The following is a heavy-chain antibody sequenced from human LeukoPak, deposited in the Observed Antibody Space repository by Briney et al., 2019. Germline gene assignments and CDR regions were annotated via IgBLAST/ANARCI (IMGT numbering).Heavy chain of an antibody. CDR3: ARDRVGSNYYYGMDV. V-gene: IGHV3-66*01. Sequence: GGSLRLSCAASGFTVSSNYMSWVRQAPGKGLEWVSVIYSGGSTYYADSVKGRFTISRDNSKNTLYLQMNSLRAEDTAVYYCARDRVGSNYYYGMDVWGQGTTVTVSS. D-gene: IGHD2-15*01. CDR2: IYSGGST. CDR1: GFTVSSNY. J-gene: IGHJ6*02.